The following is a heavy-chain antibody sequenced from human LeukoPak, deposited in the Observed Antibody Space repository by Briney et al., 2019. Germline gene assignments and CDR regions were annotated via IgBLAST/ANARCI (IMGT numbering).Heavy chain of an antibody. CDR2: INPNSGGT. D-gene: IGHD3-22*01. J-gene: IGHJ4*02. CDR3: ARDRDYYDSSGYYYYDY. V-gene: IGHV1-2*02. CDR1: GYTFTGYY. Sequence: ASVEVSCKASGYTFTGYYMHWVRQAPGQGLEWMGWINPNSGGTNYAQKFQGRVTMTRDTSISTAYMELSRLRSDDTAVYYCARDRDYYDSSGYYYYDYWGQGTLVTVSS.